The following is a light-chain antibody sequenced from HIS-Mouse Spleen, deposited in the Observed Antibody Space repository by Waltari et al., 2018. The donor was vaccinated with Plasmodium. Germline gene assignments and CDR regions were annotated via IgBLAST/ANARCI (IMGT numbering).Light chain of an antibody. CDR3: QAWDSSTDYV. CDR1: NFEDTY. V-gene: IGLV3-1*01. J-gene: IGLJ1*01. Sequence: SYELTQPPSVSVSPGQTASITCPVDNFEDTYAYWYPQKPGQSPVLVIYQDSKRPSGLPERFSGSNSGNTATLTISGTQAMDEADYYCQAWDSSTDYVFGTGTKVTVL. CDR2: QDS.